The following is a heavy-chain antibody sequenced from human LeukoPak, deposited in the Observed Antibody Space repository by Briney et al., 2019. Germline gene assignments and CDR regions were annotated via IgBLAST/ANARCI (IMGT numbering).Heavy chain of an antibody. D-gene: IGHD3-10*01. CDR2: IWYDGSNR. J-gene: IGHJ4*02. Sequence: GGSLRLSCAASGFTFSSYGMYWVRQAPGKGLEWVALIWYDGSNRYCADSVKGRFTISRDNSRNTLYLQMNSLRAEDTAVYYCASWRGSGSYGGYFDYWGQGTLVTVSS. V-gene: IGHV3-33*01. CDR3: ASWRGSGSYGGYFDY. CDR1: GFTFSSYG.